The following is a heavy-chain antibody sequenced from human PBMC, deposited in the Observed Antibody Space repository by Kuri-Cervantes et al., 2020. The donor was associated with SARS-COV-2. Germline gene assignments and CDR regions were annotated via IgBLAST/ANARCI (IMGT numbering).Heavy chain of an antibody. J-gene: IGHJ4*02. V-gene: IGHV3-15*05. CDR1: GFTFSNAW. Sequence: GGSLRLSCAASGFTFSNAWMSWVRQAPGKGLEWVGRIKSKTDGGTTDYAAPVKGRFTISRDNAKNMLFLQMNSLRAEDTAVYYCVRDGDHWNLDYWGQGNLVTVSS. CDR3: VRDGDHWNLDY. D-gene: IGHD1-1*01. CDR2: IKSKTDGGTT.